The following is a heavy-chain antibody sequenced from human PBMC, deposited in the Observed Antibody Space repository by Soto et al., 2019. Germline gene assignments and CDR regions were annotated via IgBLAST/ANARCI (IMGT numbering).Heavy chain of an antibody. CDR3: ARDLLVFGYTYGDV. CDR1: GGTFSNFA. J-gene: IGHJ6*01. D-gene: IGHD3-10*02. CDR2: IIPIDATV. Sequence: QVQLVQSGAEVKKPGSSVKVSCKASGGTFSNFALISWVRQAPGQGLEWMGGIIPIDATVNYAQKFQGRITLTADESTPTAYMDLGSLSSEDTAVYYCARDLLVFGYTYGDVWGQGTTVTVSS. V-gene: IGHV1-69*12.